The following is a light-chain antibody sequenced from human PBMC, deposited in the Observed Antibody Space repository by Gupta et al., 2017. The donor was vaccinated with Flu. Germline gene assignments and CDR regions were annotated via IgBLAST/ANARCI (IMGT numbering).Light chain of an antibody. J-gene: IGLJ2*01. V-gene: IGLV2-14*01. CDR3: SSCTSSTTLV. CDR1: SSDIGSYKY. Sequence: QSALTQPASVSGSPGQSITISCTGTSSDIGSYKYVSWYQQHPGKAPQLLIDDVTNRPSGVSTRVSGSKSGDTASLTISGLQAEDEADDYCSSCTSSTTLVFGGGTRLTVL. CDR2: DVT.